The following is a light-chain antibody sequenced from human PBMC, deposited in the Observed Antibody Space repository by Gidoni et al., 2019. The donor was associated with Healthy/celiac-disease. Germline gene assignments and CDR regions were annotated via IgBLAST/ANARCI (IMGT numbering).Light chain of an antibody. CDR2: LGS. CDR3: MQALQTSYT. V-gene: IGKV2-28*01. Sequence: DIVMTQSPPSLPVTPGEPASISCRSSQSLLHSNGYNYLDWYLQKPGQSPQLLIYLGSNRASGVPDRFRGSGSGTDFTLKISRVEAEDVGVYYCMQALQTSYTFGQGTKLEI. J-gene: IGKJ2*01. CDR1: QSLLHSNGYNY.